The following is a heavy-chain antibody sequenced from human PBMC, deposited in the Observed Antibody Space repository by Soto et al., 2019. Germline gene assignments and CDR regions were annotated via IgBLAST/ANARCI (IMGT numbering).Heavy chain of an antibody. J-gene: IGHJ6*02. D-gene: IGHD7-27*01. Sequence: PGGSLRLSCAASGFTFSCYAMHWVRQAPGKGLEWVAVISYDGSNKYYADAVKGRFTISRDNSKNTLYLQMNSLRAEDTAVYYCARDKTGEAGYYCMDVWGQGTTVTVSS. CDR2: ISYDGSNK. CDR3: ARDKTGEAGYYCMDV. CDR1: GFTFSCYA. V-gene: IGHV3-30-3*01.